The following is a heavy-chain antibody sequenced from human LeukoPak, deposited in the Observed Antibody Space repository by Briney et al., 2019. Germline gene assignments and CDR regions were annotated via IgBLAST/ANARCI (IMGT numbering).Heavy chain of an antibody. CDR2: ISAYNGNT. CDR3: ARGGPMITFGGVIVLVNAFDI. D-gene: IGHD3-16*02. V-gene: IGHV1-18*01. Sequence: ASVKVSCKASGYTFTSYAMNWVRQAPGQGLEWMGWISAYNGNTNYAQKLQGRVTMTTDTSTSTAYMELRSLRSNDTAVYYCARGGPMITFGGVIVLVNAFDIWGQGTMVTVSS. J-gene: IGHJ3*02. CDR1: GYTFTSYA.